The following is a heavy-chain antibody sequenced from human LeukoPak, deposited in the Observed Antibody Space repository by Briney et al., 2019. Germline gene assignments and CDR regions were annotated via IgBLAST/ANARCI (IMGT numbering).Heavy chain of an antibody. Sequence: TGGSLRLSCTFSALTFRSYWMNWVRQAPGKGLEWVSYISSSGSTIYYADSVKGRFTISRDNAKNSLYLQMNSLRAEDTAVYYCARHSSSWYFAPWGQGTLVTVSS. CDR3: ARHSSSWYFAP. V-gene: IGHV3-48*03. CDR1: ALTFRSYW. D-gene: IGHD6-13*01. J-gene: IGHJ5*02. CDR2: ISSSGSTI.